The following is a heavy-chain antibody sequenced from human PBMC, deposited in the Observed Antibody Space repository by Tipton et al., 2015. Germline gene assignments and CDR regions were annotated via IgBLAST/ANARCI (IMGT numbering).Heavy chain of an antibody. CDR3: ASALISGTTV. CDR2: IDSSGRTI. CDR1: GFTFSNYY. Sequence: GSLRLSCAASGFTFSNYYMSWIRQAPGKGLEWLSCIDSSGRTIYYTDSVKGRFTISRDNSKNSLYLQMNGLRADDTAVYYCASALISGTTVWGRGTLVTVSP. D-gene: IGHD1-7*01. V-gene: IGHV3-11*04. J-gene: IGHJ4*02.